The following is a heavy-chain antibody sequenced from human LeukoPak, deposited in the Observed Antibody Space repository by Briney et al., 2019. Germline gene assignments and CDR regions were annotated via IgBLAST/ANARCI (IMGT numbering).Heavy chain of an antibody. CDR2: IYYSGTT. CDR3: ARHGTVAGPFQH. V-gene: IGHV4-59*08. Sequence: SETLSVTCTVSGGSISSYYWSWIRQPRGKALEWIGYIYYSGTTNYYPSLKSRVTMSVDTSKNQFSLKLNSTTAADTAVYYCARHGTVAGPFQHWGQGTLVAVSS. J-gene: IGHJ1*01. CDR1: GGSISSYY. D-gene: IGHD2-8*02.